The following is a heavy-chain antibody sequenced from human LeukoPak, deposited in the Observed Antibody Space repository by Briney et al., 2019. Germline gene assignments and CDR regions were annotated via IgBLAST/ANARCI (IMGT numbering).Heavy chain of an antibody. CDR2: LSASGGST. CDR1: GFTFSRYA. V-gene: IGHV3-23*01. J-gene: IGHJ4*02. D-gene: IGHD2-2*01. Sequence: GGSLILSCAASGFTFSRYAMSWVRQAPGKGLEWVSALSASGGSTYYADSVKGRFTISRDYSRNTLFLQMNSLRAEDTAVYYCAKDAVRVGSCSSISCYSDPVDYWGQGTLVTVSS. CDR3: AKDAVRVGSCSSISCYSDPVDY.